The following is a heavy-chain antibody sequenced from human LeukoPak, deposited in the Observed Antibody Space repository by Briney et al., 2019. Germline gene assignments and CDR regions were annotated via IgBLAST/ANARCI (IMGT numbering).Heavy chain of an antibody. CDR3: ARGLTPDVLRYFDWLPQFDY. Sequence: GASVKVSCKASGYTFTSYGISWVRQAPGQGLEWMGWISAYNGNTNYAQKLQGRVTMTTDTSTSTAYMELRSLRSDDTAVYYCARGLTPDVLRYFDWLPQFDYWGQGTLVTVSS. CDR1: GYTFTSYG. V-gene: IGHV1-18*01. D-gene: IGHD3-9*01. CDR2: ISAYNGNT. J-gene: IGHJ4*02.